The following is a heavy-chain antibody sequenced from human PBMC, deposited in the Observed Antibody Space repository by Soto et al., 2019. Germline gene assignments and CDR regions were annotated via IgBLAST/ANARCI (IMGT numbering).Heavy chain of an antibody. CDR3: ARDHLILPAHDFFYGSDV. Sequence: LRLSCEVSGFTFSMYSMSWVRQSPGKGLEWVAKIPQEGVDGHYADSVKGRFTISRDNGKNSLYLQLNNLRAEDTAVYYCARDHLILPAHDFFYGSDVWGRGATVTVSS. D-gene: IGHD2-21*02. CDR1: GFTFSMYS. CDR2: IPQEGVDG. V-gene: IGHV3-7*03. J-gene: IGHJ6*02.